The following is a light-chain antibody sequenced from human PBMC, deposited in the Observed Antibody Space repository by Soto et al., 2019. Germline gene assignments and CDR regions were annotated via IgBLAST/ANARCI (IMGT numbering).Light chain of an antibody. Sequence: EIVLTQSPATLSLSTGERATLSCRASQSVSRSLAWYQQKPGQAPRLLIYDASNRATGIPARFSGSGSGTDFTLTISSLEPEDFAVYYCQHRANWPLTFGGGTKVEIK. CDR3: QHRANWPLT. CDR1: QSVSRS. V-gene: IGKV3-11*01. CDR2: DAS. J-gene: IGKJ4*01.